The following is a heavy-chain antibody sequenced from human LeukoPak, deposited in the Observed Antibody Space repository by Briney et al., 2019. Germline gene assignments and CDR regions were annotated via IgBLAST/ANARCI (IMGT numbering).Heavy chain of an antibody. CDR1: GGSISSYY. D-gene: IGHD6-6*01. V-gene: IGHV4-4*07. CDR2: IYTSGST. CDR3: ARGLRKSARPPRRDYYYMDV. J-gene: IGHJ6*03. Sequence: PSETLSLTCTVSGGSISSYYWSWIRQPAGKGLEWIGRIYTSGSTNYNPSLKSRVTMSVDTSKNQFSLKLSSVTAADTAVYYCARGLRKSARPPRRDYYYMDVWGKRTTVTVSS.